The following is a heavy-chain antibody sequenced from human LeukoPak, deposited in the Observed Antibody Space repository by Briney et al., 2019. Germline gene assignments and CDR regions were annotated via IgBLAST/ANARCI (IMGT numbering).Heavy chain of an antibody. CDR1: GFTFTNFA. D-gene: IGHD3-16*01. Sequence: GGSLRLSCATSGFTFTNFAMSWVRQAPGKGLEWVSSISSGSTYIYYADSVRGRFTISRDNAKNSLYLQMNSLRAEDTAVYYCASDPYRGGPLGYWGQGTLVTVSS. V-gene: IGHV3-21*01. CDR2: ISSGSTYI. CDR3: ASDPYRGGPLGY. J-gene: IGHJ4*02.